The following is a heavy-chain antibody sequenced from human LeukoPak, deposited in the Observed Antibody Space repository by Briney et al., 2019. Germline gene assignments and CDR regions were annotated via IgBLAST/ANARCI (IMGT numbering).Heavy chain of an antibody. CDR3: VRGVVRSGYFAY. J-gene: IGHJ4*02. V-gene: IGHV1-8*01. CDR1: GYTFTSYD. CDR2: MNPNSGNT. D-gene: IGHD3-22*01. Sequence: ASVKVSCKTSGYTFTSYDINWVRQATGQGLEWMGWMNPNSGNTAYAQKFQGRVTMTRNTSISTAYMDLSSLRSEDTAVYYCVRGVVRSGYFAYWGQGTLVTVSS.